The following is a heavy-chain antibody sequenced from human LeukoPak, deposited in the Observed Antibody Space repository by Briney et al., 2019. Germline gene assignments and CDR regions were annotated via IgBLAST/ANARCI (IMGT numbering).Heavy chain of an antibody. CDR2: IYYSGST. CDR3: ARISRRDGYSTTFDY. CDR1: GGSISSSSYY. D-gene: IGHD5-24*01. V-gene: IGHV4-39*07. Sequence: NPSETLSLTCTVSGGSISSSSYYWGWIRQPPEKGLEWIGSIYYSGSTYYNPSLKSRVTISVDTSKNQFSLKLSSVTAADTAVYYCARISRRDGYSTTFDYWGQGTLVTVSS. J-gene: IGHJ4*02.